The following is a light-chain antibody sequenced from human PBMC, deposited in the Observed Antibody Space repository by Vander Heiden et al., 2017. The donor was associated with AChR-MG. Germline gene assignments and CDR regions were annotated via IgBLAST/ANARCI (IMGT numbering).Light chain of an antibody. J-gene: IGLJ2*01. CDR1: SSDVGGYTY. Sequence: QSALTQPASVSWSPGQSITISCTGTSSDVGGYTYVSWYQQHPGNAPKLISYDVSNRPSGVSNRVSGSKSGNTASLTISGLQAEDEAYYYCSSYTSSSTLVCGGGTKLTV. V-gene: IGLV2-14*03. CDR3: SSYTSSSTLV. CDR2: DVS.